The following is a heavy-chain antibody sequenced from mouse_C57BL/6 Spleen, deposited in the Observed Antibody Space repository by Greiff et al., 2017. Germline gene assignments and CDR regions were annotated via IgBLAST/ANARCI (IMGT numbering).Heavy chain of an antibody. CDR3: AREGGDGRWFAY. Sequence: QVQLQQPGAELVRPGSSVKLSCKASGYTFTSYWMHWVKQRPIQGLEWIVNIDPSDSETHYNQKFKDKATLTVDKSSSTAYMQLSSLTSEDSAVYYCAREGGDGRWFAYWGQGTLVTVSA. CDR1: GYTFTSYW. V-gene: IGHV1-52*01. D-gene: IGHD3-1*01. CDR2: IDPSDSET. J-gene: IGHJ3*01.